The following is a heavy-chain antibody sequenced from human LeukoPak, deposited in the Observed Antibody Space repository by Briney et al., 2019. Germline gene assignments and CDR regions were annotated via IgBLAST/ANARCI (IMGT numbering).Heavy chain of an antibody. CDR3: ARSMVRGVISWFDP. CDR2: IIPIFGTA. J-gene: IGHJ5*02. Sequence: GASVKVSCKASGCTFSSYAISWVRQAPGQGLEWMGGIIPIFGTANYAQKFQGRVTITADESTSTAYMELSSLRSEDTAVYYCARSMVRGVISWFDPWGQGTLVTVSS. CDR1: GCTFSSYA. V-gene: IGHV1-69*13. D-gene: IGHD3-10*01.